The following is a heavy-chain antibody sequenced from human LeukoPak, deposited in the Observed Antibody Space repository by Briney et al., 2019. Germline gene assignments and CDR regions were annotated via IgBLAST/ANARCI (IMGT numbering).Heavy chain of an antibody. V-gene: IGHV1-24*01. CDR1: ESTVTEFS. D-gene: IGHD3-3*01. CDR2: FYPDNAER. CDR3: ATGQTTPVLVDTLHF. Sequence: ASVKLSCKVSESTVTEFSIHWVRQAPGQGLEWMGGFYPDNAERVFARKFQGRVTMTEDTSTNTAYMELTSLGSEDTAVYYCATGQTTPVLVDTLHFWGQGTRVTVSS. J-gene: IGHJ1*01.